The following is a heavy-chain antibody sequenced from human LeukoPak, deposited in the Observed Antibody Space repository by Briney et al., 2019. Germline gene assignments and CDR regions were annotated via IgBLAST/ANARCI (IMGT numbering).Heavy chain of an antibody. CDR1: GFTFSNYA. Sequence: GRSLRLSCVASGFTFSNYAIHWVRQALGKGLEWVAVISYDGSNKYYADSVRGRFTISRDNSKNTLSLQMNSLRADDTAVYYCARDVLVVVPVTLEPGYYYYGMDVWGQGTTVTVSS. D-gene: IGHD2-15*01. CDR3: ARDVLVVVPVTLEPGYYYYGMDV. CDR2: ISYDGSNK. V-gene: IGHV3-30-3*01. J-gene: IGHJ6*02.